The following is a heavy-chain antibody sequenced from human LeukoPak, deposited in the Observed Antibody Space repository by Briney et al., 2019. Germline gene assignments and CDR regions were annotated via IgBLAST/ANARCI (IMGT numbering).Heavy chain of an antibody. D-gene: IGHD3-10*01. V-gene: IGHV4-31*03. J-gene: IGHJ6*02. Sequence: SETLSLTCTVSGGSNSGGAYYWSWIRQHPGKGLEWIGYIYYSGSTYYDPSLRSRVTISVDTSNNQFSLRLSSVTAADTAVYYCARGFGAPNYYYGMDVWGQGTTVTVSS. CDR2: IYYSGST. CDR1: GGSNSGGAYY. CDR3: ARGFGAPNYYYGMDV.